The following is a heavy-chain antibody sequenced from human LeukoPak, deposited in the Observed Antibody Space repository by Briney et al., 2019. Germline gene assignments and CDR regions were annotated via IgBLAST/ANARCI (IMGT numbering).Heavy chain of an antibody. CDR2: ISGGGDAA. J-gene: IGHJ4*02. Sequence: GGSLRLSCIASGLSFSGYAMSWVRQAPGKGLEWVSAISGGGDAAYYADSVKGRFTISRDNSKNTLYLQMNSLRAEDTAVYYCAKDDNYDFFDYWGQGTLVTVSS. D-gene: IGHD3-16*01. CDR3: AKDDNYDFFDY. CDR1: GLSFSGYA. V-gene: IGHV3-23*01.